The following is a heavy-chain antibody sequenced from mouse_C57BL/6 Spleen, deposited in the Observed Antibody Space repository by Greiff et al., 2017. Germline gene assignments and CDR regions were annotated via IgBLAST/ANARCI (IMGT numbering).Heavy chain of an antibody. D-gene: IGHD1-1*01. CDR1: FTFTDYY. Sequence: DVKLVESGGGLVQPGGFTFTDYYMSWVRQPPGKALEWLGFIRNKANGYTTEYSASVKGRFTISRDNSQSILYLQMNALRAEDSATYYCARSVVGDYAMDYWGQGTSVTVSS. V-gene: IGHV7-3*01. CDR3: ARSVVGDYAMDY. CDR2: IRNKANGYTT. J-gene: IGHJ4*01.